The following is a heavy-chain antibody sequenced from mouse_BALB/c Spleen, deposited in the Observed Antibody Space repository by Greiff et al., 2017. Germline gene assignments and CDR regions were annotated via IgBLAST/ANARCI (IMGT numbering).Heavy chain of an antibody. CDR1: GFTFSDYY. Sequence: EVQLVESGGGLVKPGGSLKLSCAASGFTFSDYYMYWVRQTPEKRLEWVATISDGGSYTYYPDSVKGRFTISRDNAKNNLYLQMSSLKSEDTAMYYCAREGKDYRYDSAMDYWGQGTSVTVSS. CDR2: ISDGGSYT. CDR3: AREGKDYRYDSAMDY. J-gene: IGHJ4*01. D-gene: IGHD2-14*01. V-gene: IGHV5-4*02.